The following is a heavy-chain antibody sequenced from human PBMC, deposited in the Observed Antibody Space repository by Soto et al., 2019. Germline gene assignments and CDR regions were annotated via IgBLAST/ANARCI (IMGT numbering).Heavy chain of an antibody. CDR2: MYYSGNA. J-gene: IGHJ4*02. CDR1: GASISRYY. D-gene: IGHD6-25*01. V-gene: IGHV4-59*12. Sequence: SETLSLTCTVSGASISRYYWSWIRQSPGKGLEWIGYMYYSGNANYNPSLRSRITISVDTSKNQFSLKLSSVTAADTAVYYCARLYGFSGFDYWGQGTLVTVSS. CDR3: ARLYGFSGFDY.